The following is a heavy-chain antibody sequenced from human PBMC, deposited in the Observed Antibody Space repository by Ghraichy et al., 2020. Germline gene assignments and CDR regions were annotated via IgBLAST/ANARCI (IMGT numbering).Heavy chain of an antibody. CDR2: IKSKTDGGTT. CDR3: TTERFLRSHYYYYMDV. CDR1: GFTFSNAW. D-gene: IGHD3-3*01. J-gene: IGHJ6*03. V-gene: IGHV3-15*01. Sequence: GGSLRLSCAASGFTFSNAWMSWVRQAPGKGLEWVGRIKSKTDGGTTDYAAPVKGRFTISRDDSKNTLYLQMNSLKTEDTAVYYCTTERFLRSHYYYYMDVWGKGTTVTVSS.